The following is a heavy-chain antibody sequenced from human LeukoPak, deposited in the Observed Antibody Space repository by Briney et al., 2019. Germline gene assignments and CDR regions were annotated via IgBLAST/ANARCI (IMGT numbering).Heavy chain of an antibody. J-gene: IGHJ4*02. CDR2: ISDSGGST. Sequence: GGSLRLSCAASGFTFSNYAMSWVRQAPGKGLEWVSTISDSGGSTNYADSVKGRFTISRDNPTNTLFLQMNSLRAEDTAVYFCAKRGVVIRVILVGFHREAYYFDSWGQGALVTVSS. CDR1: GFTFSNYA. CDR3: AKRGVVIRVILVGFHREAYYFDS. V-gene: IGHV3-23*01. D-gene: IGHD2-21*01.